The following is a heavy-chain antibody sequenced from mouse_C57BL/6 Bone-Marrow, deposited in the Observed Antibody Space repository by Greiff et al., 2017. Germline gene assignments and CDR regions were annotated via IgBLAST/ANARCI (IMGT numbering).Heavy chain of an antibody. D-gene: IGHD1-1*01. V-gene: IGHV1-15*01. J-gene: IGHJ4*01. CDR1: GYTFTDYE. Sequence: QVHVKQSGAELVRPGASVTLSCKASGYTFTDYEMHWVKQTPVHGLEWIGAIDPETGGTAYNQKFKGKAILTADKSSSTAYKELRSLTSEDSAVYYCTRRGYYGSSSAMDYWGQGTSVTVSS. CDR3: TRRGYYGSSSAMDY. CDR2: IDPETGGT.